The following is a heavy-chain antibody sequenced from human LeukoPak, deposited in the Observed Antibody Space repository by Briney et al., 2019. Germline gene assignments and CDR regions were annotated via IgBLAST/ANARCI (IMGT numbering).Heavy chain of an antibody. Sequence: GGSLRLSCAASGFTFSSYAMSWVRQAPGKGLEWVSAISGSGGSTYYADSVKGRFTISRDNSKNTLYLQMNSLRAEDTAVYYCATQLWYSGYFDYWGQGTLVTVSS. CDR3: ATQLWYSGYFDY. V-gene: IGHV3-23*01. CDR1: GFTFSSYA. J-gene: IGHJ4*02. D-gene: IGHD5-18*01. CDR2: ISGSGGST.